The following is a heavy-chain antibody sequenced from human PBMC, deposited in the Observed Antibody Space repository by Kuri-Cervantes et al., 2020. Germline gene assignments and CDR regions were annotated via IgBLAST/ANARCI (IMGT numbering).Heavy chain of an antibody. Sequence: GGSLRLSCAASGFTFSSYSMNWVRQAPGKGLEWVSYISSSSSTIYYADSVKGRFTISRDNAKNSLYLQMNSLSDEDTAVYYCARGWSCSSPSCSGRKYWGQGTLVTVSS. CDR3: ARGWSCSSPSCSGRKY. V-gene: IGHV3-48*02. CDR2: ISSSSSTI. CDR1: GFTFSSYS. D-gene: IGHD2-2*01. J-gene: IGHJ4*02.